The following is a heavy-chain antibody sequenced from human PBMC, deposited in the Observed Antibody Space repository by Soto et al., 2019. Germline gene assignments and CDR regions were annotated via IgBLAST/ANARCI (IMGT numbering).Heavy chain of an antibody. J-gene: IGHJ4*02. Sequence: GGSLRLSCTASGFTFSDYAMHWVRQAPGKGLEWVAVVSHDGRNTHYADSVKGRLTISRDSSKNTVSLEMTSLRAEDTAVYYCAKGGRQWLVTSDFNYWGQGALVTVSS. D-gene: IGHD6-19*01. CDR3: AKGGRQWLVTSDFNY. V-gene: IGHV3-30*18. CDR1: GFTFSDYA. CDR2: VSHDGRNT.